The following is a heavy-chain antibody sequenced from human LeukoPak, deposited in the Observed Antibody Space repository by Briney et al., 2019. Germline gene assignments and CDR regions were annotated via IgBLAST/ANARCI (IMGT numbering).Heavy chain of an antibody. CDR3: ARRSDSSGYYFFDY. CDR1: GGSISSSRYY. V-gene: IGHV4-39*01. J-gene: IGHJ4*02. D-gene: IGHD3-22*01. Sequence: KPSETLSLTCTVSGGSISSSRYYWGWVRQPPGKGLEWIGSISFSGSTYYNPSLRSRVTISEDTSKNQFSLKLSSVTAADTAVYYCARRSDSSGYYFFDYWGQGTLVTVSS. CDR2: ISFSGST.